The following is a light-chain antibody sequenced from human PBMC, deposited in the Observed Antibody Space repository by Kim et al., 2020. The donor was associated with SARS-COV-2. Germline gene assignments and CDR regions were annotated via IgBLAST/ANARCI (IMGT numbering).Light chain of an antibody. CDR1: SSDVGDYAY. J-gene: IGLJ3*02. CDR3: SSYAGRDTWV. Sequence: GQSVTSSCTGTSSDVGDYAYVSWYQQRPGNAPKLLFFDVSKRPSGVPDRFSASKSANTASLTISGLQAEDEADYYCSSYAGRDTWVFGGGTQLTVL. V-gene: IGLV2-11*01. CDR2: DVS.